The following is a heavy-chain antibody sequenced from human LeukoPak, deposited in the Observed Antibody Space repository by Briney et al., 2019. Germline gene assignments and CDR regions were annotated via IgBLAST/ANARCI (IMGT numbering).Heavy chain of an antibody. CDR3: AKDEGSYSSGWYTSPASDAFDI. D-gene: IGHD6-19*01. J-gene: IGHJ3*02. CDR1: GFTFSSYG. CDR2: ISYDGSNK. V-gene: IGHV3-30*18. Sequence: PGGSLRLSCAASGFTFSSYGMHWVRQAPGKGLEWVAVISYDGSNKYYADSVKGRFTISRDNSKNTLYLQMNHLRAEDTAVYYCAKDEGSYSSGWYTSPASDAFDIWGQGTMVTVSS.